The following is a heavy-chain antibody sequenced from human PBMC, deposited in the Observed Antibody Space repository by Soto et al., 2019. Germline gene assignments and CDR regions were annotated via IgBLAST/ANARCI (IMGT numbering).Heavy chain of an antibody. CDR1: GFTFSSYG. Sequence: QVQLVESGGGVVQPGRSLRLSCVASGFTFSSYGMHWVRQAPGTGLEWVAIISYDGSNTYYADSVKGRFTISRDNSKNTLYLQMNILRAEDTSVYYCAKEGGLSGSYYISSSYYFDYWGQGTLVTVST. D-gene: IGHD1-26*01. CDR2: ISYDGSNT. J-gene: IGHJ4*02. V-gene: IGHV3-30*18. CDR3: AKEGGLSGSYYISSSYYFDY.